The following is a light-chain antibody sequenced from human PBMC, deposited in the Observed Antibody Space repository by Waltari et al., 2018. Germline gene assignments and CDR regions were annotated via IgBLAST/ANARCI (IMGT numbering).Light chain of an antibody. CDR2: EVS. J-gene: IGLJ3*02. Sequence: QSALTQPASVSGSPGQSITISCTGTSTDIGAFDYVSWYQHHPGKAPKLLISEVSNRPAGVSVHLSGSKSGNPASLTISGLQAEDEADYYCNSWTSSNTWVFGGGTKVTVL. CDR1: STDIGAFDY. CDR3: NSWTSSNTWV. V-gene: IGLV2-14*01.